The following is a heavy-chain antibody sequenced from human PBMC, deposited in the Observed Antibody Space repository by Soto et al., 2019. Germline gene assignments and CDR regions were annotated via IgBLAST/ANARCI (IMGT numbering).Heavy chain of an antibody. J-gene: IGHJ4*02. V-gene: IGHV3-53*01. D-gene: IGHD6-19*01. Sequence: GGSLRLSCAASGFTVSSNYISWVRQAPGKGLEWVSVIYSGGSTYYADSVKGRFTISRDSSKNTLYLQMNSLRVEDTAVYYCATTAPVAGMGFDYRGQGTLVTVSS. CDR1: GFTVSSNY. CDR3: ATTAPVAGMGFDY. CDR2: IYSGGST.